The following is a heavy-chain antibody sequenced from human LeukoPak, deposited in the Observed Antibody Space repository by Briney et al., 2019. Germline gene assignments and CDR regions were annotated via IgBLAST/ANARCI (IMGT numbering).Heavy chain of an antibody. CDR2: IYYSGST. CDR1: GGSISSGGYY. CDR3: AREPYCGGDCYSGVFD. D-gene: IGHD2-21*02. Sequence: SQTLSLTCTVSGGSISSGGYYWSWIRQHPGKDLEWIGYIYYSGSTYYNPSLKSRVTISVDTSKNQFSLKLSSVTAADTAVYYCAREPYCGGDCYSGVFDWGQGTLVTVSS. V-gene: IGHV4-31*03. J-gene: IGHJ4*02.